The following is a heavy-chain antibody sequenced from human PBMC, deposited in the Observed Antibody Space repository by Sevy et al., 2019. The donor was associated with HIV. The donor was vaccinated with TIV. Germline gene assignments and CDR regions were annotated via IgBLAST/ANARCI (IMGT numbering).Heavy chain of an antibody. Sequence: GGSLRLSCAASGFIFTSHGMHWVRQAPGKGPEWVAIISYDGNNKYYADSVKGRFTISRDNSNNTLYLQMNSLRAEDTALYYCAKDRGRVGGSCYYYSGMDVWGQGTTVTVSS. CDR1: GFIFTSHG. D-gene: IGHD1-26*01. V-gene: IGHV3-30*18. CDR2: ISYDGNNK. J-gene: IGHJ6*02. CDR3: AKDRGRVGGSCYYYSGMDV.